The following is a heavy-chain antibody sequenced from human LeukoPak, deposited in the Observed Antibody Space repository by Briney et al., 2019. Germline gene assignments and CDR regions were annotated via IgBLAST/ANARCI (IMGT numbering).Heavy chain of an antibody. CDR2: IRSKANSYAT. D-gene: IGHD6-13*01. CDR3: TRGIAAGIADP. CDR1: GFTFSGSA. V-gene: IGHV3-73*01. J-gene: IGHJ5*02. Sequence: GGSLKLACAPYGFTFSGSAMHWVRQASGKGLEWVGRIRSKANSYATAYAASVKGRFTISRDDSKNTAYLQMNSLKTEDTAVYYCTRGIAAGIADPWGQGTLVTVSS.